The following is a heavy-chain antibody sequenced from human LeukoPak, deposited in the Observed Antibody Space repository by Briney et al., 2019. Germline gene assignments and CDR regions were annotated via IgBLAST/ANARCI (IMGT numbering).Heavy chain of an antibody. J-gene: IGHJ3*02. CDR1: GFTFSSYA. CDR2: ISYDGSNK. CDR3: ARDGAGCSSTSCYLGAFDI. V-gene: IGHV3-30-3*01. D-gene: IGHD2-2*01. Sequence: QAGGSLRLSCAASGFTFSSYAMHWVRQAPGKGLEWVAVISYDGSNKYYADSVKGRFTISRDNSKNTLYLQMNSLRAEDTAVYYCARDGAGCSSTSCYLGAFDIWGQGTMVTVSS.